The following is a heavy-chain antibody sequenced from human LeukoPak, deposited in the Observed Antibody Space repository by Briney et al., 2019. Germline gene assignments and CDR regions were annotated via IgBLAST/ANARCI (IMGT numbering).Heavy chain of an antibody. CDR3: ARDSEGHSDFWSGYHDY. D-gene: IGHD3-3*01. J-gene: IGHJ4*02. CDR1: GFTFSSYS. Sequence: PGGSLRLSCAISGFTFSSYSMNWVRQAPGKGREWVSYISSSSSTTYYADSVKGRFTISRDNSKNTLCLQMNCLRAEDTAVYYCARDSEGHSDFWSGYHDYWGQGTLVTVSS. V-gene: IGHV3-48*01. CDR2: ISSSSSTT.